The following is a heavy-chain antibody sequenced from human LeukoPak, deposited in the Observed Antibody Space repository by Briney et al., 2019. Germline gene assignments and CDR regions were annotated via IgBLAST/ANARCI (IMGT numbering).Heavy chain of an antibody. CDR3: TRDGLWEGTVPGYFDN. CDR1: GFTSGNYA. V-gene: IGHV3-49*04. D-gene: IGHD3-10*02. CDR2: IRSEPYGGTA. Sequence: PGRSLRLSCTTSGFTSGNYAINGVRQAPAKGLEWVAFIRSEPYGGTADYAASVKGRFTISRDVSKSIAYLQMNSLKTEDSAVYYCTRDGLWEGTVPGYFDNWGQGTLVTVSS. J-gene: IGHJ4*02.